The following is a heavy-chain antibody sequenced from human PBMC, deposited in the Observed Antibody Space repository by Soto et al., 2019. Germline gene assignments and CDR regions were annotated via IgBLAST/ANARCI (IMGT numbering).Heavy chain of an antibody. D-gene: IGHD5-12*01. Sequence: QVQLVESGGGVVQPGRSLRLSCAASGFTFSSYGMHWVRQAPGKGLEWVAVISYDGSNKYYADSVKGRFTISRDNSKNTLYLQMNSLRAEDTAVYYCAKSPYSGYDDPFDYWGQGTLVTVSS. CDR2: ISYDGSNK. J-gene: IGHJ4*02. V-gene: IGHV3-30*18. CDR3: AKSPYSGYDDPFDY. CDR1: GFTFSSYG.